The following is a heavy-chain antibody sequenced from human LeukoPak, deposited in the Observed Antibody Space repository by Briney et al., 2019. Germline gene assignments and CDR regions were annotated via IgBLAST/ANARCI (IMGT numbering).Heavy chain of an antibody. CDR1: GFTFDGYA. CDR2: ISGSGGST. CDR3: AKSYDFWSGYYTAY. D-gene: IGHD3-3*01. Sequence: GGSLRLSCAASGFTFDGYAMHWVRQAPGKGLEWVSLISGSGGSTYYADSVKGRFTISRDNSKNTLYLQMNSLRAEDTAVYYCAKSYDFWSGYYTAYWGQGTLVTVSS. V-gene: IGHV3-23*01. J-gene: IGHJ4*02.